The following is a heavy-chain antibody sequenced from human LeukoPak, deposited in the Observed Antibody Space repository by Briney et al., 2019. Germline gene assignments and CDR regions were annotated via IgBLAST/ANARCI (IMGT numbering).Heavy chain of an antibody. V-gene: IGHV3-30-3*01. J-gene: IGHJ4*02. CDR3: AREYSNYVLDY. Sequence: PGGSLRLSCAASGFTFSSYAMHWVRQAPGKGLEWVAVISYDGSNKYYADSVKGRFTISRDNSKNTLYLQMNSLRAEDTAVYYCAREYSNYVLDYWGQGTLVTVSS. CDR1: GFTFSSYA. CDR2: ISYDGSNK. D-gene: IGHD4-11*01.